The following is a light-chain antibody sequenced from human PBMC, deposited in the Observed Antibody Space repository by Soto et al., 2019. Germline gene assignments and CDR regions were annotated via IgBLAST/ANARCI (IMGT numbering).Light chain of an antibody. CDR3: QQYNSYSRT. V-gene: IGKV1-5*01. Sequence: DIQMSRSPSTLPASVGDRVFATCRASQSISSWLAWYQQKPGKAPKLLIHDASSLQSGVPSRFSGSGSGTEFTLTISSLQPDDFATYYCQQYNSYSRTFGQGTKVDIK. J-gene: IGKJ1*01. CDR2: DAS. CDR1: QSISSW.